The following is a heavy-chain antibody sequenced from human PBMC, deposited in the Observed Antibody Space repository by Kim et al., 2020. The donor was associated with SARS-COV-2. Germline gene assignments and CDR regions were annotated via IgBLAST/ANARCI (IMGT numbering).Heavy chain of an antibody. D-gene: IGHD3-22*01. CDR3: ARGKYYYDGSGNPRFWYFDL. V-gene: IGHV4-59*01. CDR2: VFDSGST. Sequence: SETLSLTCTVSGGSISYYYWSWIRQPPGKGLEWIGYVFDSGSTNYNPPLKSRVTISLDTSKKQFSLQLTSVTAADTAVYYCARGKYYYDGSGNPRFWYFDLWGRGTLVTVSS. J-gene: IGHJ2*01. CDR1: GGSISYYY.